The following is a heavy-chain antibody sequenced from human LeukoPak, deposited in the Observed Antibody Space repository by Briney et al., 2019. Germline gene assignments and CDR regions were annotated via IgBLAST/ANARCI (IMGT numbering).Heavy chain of an antibody. CDR3: ASGRGLHTYFDY. CDR1: GFTFSSYA. Sequence: GGSLRLSCAASGFTFSSYAMRWVRQAPAKGLEWVAVISYDGSNKYYADSVKGRFTISRDNSKNTLYLQMNSLRAEDTAVYYCASGRGLHTYFDYWGQGTLVTVSS. J-gene: IGHJ4*02. D-gene: IGHD1-26*01. V-gene: IGHV3-30-3*01. CDR2: ISYDGSNK.